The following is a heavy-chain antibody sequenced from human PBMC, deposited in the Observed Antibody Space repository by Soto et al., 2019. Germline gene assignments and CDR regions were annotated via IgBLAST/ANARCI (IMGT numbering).Heavy chain of an antibody. Sequence: GSLRLSCAASGFTFSSYAMSWVRQAPGKGLEWVSAISGSGGSTYYADSVKGRFTISRDNSKNTLYLQMNSLRAEDTAVYYCAKDLWSEGGYSYGKYYYYYYGMDVWGQGTTVTVSS. V-gene: IGHV3-23*01. CDR3: AKDLWSEGGYSYGKYYYYYYGMDV. CDR2: ISGSGGST. CDR1: GFTFSSYA. J-gene: IGHJ6*02. D-gene: IGHD5-18*01.